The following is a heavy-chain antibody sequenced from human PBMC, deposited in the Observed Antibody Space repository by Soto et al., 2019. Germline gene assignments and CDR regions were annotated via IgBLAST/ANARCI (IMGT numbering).Heavy chain of an antibody. J-gene: IGHJ6*02. CDR3: ARDFAMRTITIFGVAQTYYFYGMVD. Sequence: SVTLSFTCTVSGGSISSGGYYWSWIRKHPGKGLEWIGYIYYSGSTDYNPSLKSRVTISVDTSKNLFSLKLSSGTAADTAVYYCARDFAMRTITIFGVAQTYYFYGMVDWGQETTVAVSS. CDR2: IYYSGST. D-gene: IGHD3-3*01. V-gene: IGHV4-31*03. CDR1: GGSISSGGYY.